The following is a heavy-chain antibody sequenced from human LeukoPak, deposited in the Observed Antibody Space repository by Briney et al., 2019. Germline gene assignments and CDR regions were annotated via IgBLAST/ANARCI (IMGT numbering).Heavy chain of an antibody. CDR1: GFTFSGYG. CDR2: ISYDGSNK. V-gene: IGHV3-30*18. CDR3: AKDLDIVVVPAAISHDY. D-gene: IGHD2-2*01. Sequence: GGSLRLSCAASGFTFSGYGMHWVRQAPGKGLEWVAVISYDGSNKYYADSVKGRFTISRDNSKNTLYLQMNSLRAEDTAVYYCAKDLDIVVVPAAISHDYWGQGTLVTVSS. J-gene: IGHJ4*02.